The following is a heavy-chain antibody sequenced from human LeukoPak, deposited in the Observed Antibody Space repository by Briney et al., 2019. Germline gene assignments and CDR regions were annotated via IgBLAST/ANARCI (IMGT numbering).Heavy chain of an antibody. CDR1: GFSFSSYG. Sequence: RRSLRLSCAASGFSFSSYGMHWARQAPGKGLEWVAVISYDGSNKYYADSVKGRFTISRDNSKNTLYLQMNSLRAEDTAVYYWAKVGAYVATIADSMDVWGKGTTVTVSS. V-gene: IGHV3-30*18. CDR3: AKVGAYVATIADSMDV. CDR2: ISYDGSNK. D-gene: IGHD5-12*01. J-gene: IGHJ6*04.